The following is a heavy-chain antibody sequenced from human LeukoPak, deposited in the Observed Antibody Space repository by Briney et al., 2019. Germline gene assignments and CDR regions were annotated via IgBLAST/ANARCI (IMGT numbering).Heavy chain of an antibody. CDR2: IDIDGNA. CDR1: GFTLSSYW. CDR3: ARDMNYNLDY. V-gene: IGHV3-74*01. J-gene: IGHJ4*02. D-gene: IGHD1-7*01. Sequence: GGSLRLSCAASGFTLSSYWMSWVRQAPGKGLVWVSRIDIDGNAVYADPVKGRLTISRDNAKSTLYLEMNSLRAEDTAVYYCARDMNYNLDYWGPGTLVTVSP.